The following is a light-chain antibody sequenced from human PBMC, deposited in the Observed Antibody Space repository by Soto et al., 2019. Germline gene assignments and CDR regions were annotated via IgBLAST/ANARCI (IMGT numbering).Light chain of an antibody. CDR2: KAS. J-gene: IGKJ1*01. CDR3: QQYKTYPWT. V-gene: IGKV1-5*03. CDR1: QSISSW. Sequence: DIQMTQSPSTLSASVGDRVTITCRASQSISSWLAWYQQKPGKAPKLLIHKASTLESGVPSRFSGSESGTEFTLTISSLQPDDFVTYWCQQYKTYPWTFGQGTKVEIK.